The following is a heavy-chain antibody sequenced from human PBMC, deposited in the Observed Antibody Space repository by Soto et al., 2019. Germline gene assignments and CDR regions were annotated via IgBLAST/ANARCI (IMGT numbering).Heavy chain of an antibody. CDR1: GFTFSSYS. J-gene: IGHJ6*03. Sequence: EVQLVESGGGLVQPGGSLRLSCAASGFTFSSYSMNWVRQAPGKGLEWVSYISSSSSTIYYADSVKGRFTISRDNAKNSLYLQMNSLRAEDTAVYYCAREREYCTNGVCYLLRPYYYYYMDVWGKGTTVTVSS. CDR3: AREREYCTNGVCYLLRPYYYYYMDV. D-gene: IGHD2-8*01. V-gene: IGHV3-48*01. CDR2: ISSSSSTI.